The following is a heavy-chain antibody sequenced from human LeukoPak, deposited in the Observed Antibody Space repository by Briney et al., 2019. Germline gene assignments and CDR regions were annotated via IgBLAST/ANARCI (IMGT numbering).Heavy chain of an antibody. D-gene: IGHD3-10*01. CDR2: IYYSGST. J-gene: IGHJ3*02. CDR3: ARHLPVGTGDAFDI. V-gene: IGHV4-59*08. CDR1: GGSFSSYY. Sequence: SETLSLTCAVYGGSFSSYYWSWIRQPPGKGLEWIGYIYYSGSTNYNPSLKSRVTISVDTSKNQFSLKLSSVTAADTAVYYCARHLPVGTGDAFDIWGQGTMVTVSS.